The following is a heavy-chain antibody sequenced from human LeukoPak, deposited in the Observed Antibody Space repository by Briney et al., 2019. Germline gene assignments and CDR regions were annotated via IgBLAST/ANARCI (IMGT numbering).Heavy chain of an antibody. J-gene: IGHJ5*02. Sequence: SETLSLTCAVYGGSFSGYYRSWIRQPPGKGLEWIGEINHSGSTNYNPSLKSRVTISVDTSKNQFSLKLSSVTAADTAVYYCARGPLGYCSSTSSAPPACGGFDPWGQGTLVTVSS. D-gene: IGHD2-2*01. CDR3: ARGPLGYCSSTSSAPPACGGFDP. CDR1: GGSFSGYY. V-gene: IGHV4-34*01. CDR2: INHSGST.